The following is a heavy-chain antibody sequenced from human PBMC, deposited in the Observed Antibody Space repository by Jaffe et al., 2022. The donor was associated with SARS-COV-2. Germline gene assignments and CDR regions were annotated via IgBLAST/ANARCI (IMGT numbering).Heavy chain of an antibody. CDR3: ARDGGNWGDSEF. J-gene: IGHJ4*02. D-gene: IGHD7-27*01. CDR1: GYIFTSKH. CDR2: IHPSGGDT. Sequence: QVQLVQSGAVVKRPGDSVTVSCKATGYIFTSKHIHWVRQAPGQGFEWMGQIHPSGGDTNYAQNLGARFTMTRDTSTSTVYMHLTSLTPEDTAVYFCARDGGNWGDSEFWGQGTLVTVSS. V-gene: IGHV1-46*04.